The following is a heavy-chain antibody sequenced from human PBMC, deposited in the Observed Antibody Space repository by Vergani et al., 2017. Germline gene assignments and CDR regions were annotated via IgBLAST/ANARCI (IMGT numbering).Heavy chain of an antibody. D-gene: IGHD2-8*01. J-gene: IGHJ6*03. CDR1: GFSFRTFS. CDR3: ARSGYCAHGVCYMTYYYYMDV. V-gene: IGHV3-74*03. CDR2: ISPDGRTT. Sequence: DVDLVESGGGFVQPGGSRRLSCAASGFSFRTFSMFWVRQPPGKGLAWVSKISPDGRTTEYADSVRGRFTISRDNSKNTLYLQMNNLRAADTAVYYCARSGYCAHGVCYMTYYYYMDVWGKGTAVTVSS.